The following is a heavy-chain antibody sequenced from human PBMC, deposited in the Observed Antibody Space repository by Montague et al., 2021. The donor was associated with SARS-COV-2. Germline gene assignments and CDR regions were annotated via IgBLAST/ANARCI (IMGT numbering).Heavy chain of an antibody. Sequence: TLSLTCTVSGGSISSGGYYWSWIRQHPGKGLEWIGYIYYSGNTYYNPSLKSRVTISVDTSKNQFSLKLSSVTAADTAVDYCARAQLDFDWLSMPSSHWFDPWGQGTLVTVSS. CDR1: GGSISSGGYY. J-gene: IGHJ5*02. CDR2: IYYSGNT. CDR3: ARAQLDFDWLSMPSSHWFDP. D-gene: IGHD3-9*01. V-gene: IGHV4-31*03.